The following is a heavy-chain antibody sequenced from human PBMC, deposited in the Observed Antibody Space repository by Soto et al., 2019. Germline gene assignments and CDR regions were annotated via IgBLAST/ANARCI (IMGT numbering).Heavy chain of an antibody. CDR2: IYYSGST. J-gene: IGHJ6*02. CDR3: ALGVVHYAILTGYPRDYYYGMDV. V-gene: IGHV4-31*03. D-gene: IGHD3-9*01. Sequence: PSETLSLTCTVSGGSISSGGYYWSWIRQHQGKGLEWIGYIYYSGSTYYNPSLMSRVTISVDTSKNQFSLKLSSVTAADTAVYYCALGVVHYAILTGYPRDYYYGMDVWGQGTTVTVSS. CDR1: GGSISSGGYY.